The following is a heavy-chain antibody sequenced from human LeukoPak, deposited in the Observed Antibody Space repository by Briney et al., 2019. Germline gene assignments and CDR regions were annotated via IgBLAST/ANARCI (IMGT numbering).Heavy chain of an antibody. J-gene: IGHJ3*02. D-gene: IGHD2-21*02. CDR2: IYPGDSDA. CDR3: ARQGRIVVVTTTHDAFDI. Sequence: GESLKISCQGSGYTFTDYWIGWVRQVPGKGLEWMGIIYPGDSDARYSPSLQGQVTISVDKSISTAYLQWSSLKASDTAMYYCARQGRIVVVTTTHDAFDIWGQGTMVTVSS. V-gene: IGHV5-51*01. CDR1: GYTFTDYW.